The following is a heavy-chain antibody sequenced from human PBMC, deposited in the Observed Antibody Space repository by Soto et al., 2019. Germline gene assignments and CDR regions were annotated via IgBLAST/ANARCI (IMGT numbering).Heavy chain of an antibody. J-gene: IGHJ5*02. Sequence: QVQLVESGGGVVQPGRSLRLSCAASGFTFSSYGMHWVRQAPGKGLEWVAVISYDGSNKYYADSVKGRFTISRDNSKKPVDLQMNRLRAEDTAVYYCAKAVGATTDWFDPWGQGTLVTVSS. D-gene: IGHD1-26*01. CDR1: GFTFSSYG. CDR2: ISYDGSNK. V-gene: IGHV3-30*18. CDR3: AKAVGATTDWFDP.